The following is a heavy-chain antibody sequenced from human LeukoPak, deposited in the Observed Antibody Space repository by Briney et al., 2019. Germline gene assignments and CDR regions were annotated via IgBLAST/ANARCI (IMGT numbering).Heavy chain of an antibody. J-gene: IGHJ4*02. D-gene: IGHD6-19*01. Sequence: GGSLRLSCAASGVTLSSSWMSWVRHAPGKGLEWVANIKQDGSEKYYVDSVKGLFTISRDNNKNSLYLQMDSLRAEDTAVYYCARISIAVAGADYWGQGTLVTVSS. CDR3: ARISIAVAGADY. V-gene: IGHV3-7*01. CDR2: IKQDGSEK. CDR1: GVTLSSSW.